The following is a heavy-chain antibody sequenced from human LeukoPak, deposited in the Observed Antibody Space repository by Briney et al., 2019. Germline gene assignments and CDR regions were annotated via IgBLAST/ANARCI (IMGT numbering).Heavy chain of an antibody. J-gene: IGHJ3*02. Sequence: PGGSLRLSCAASGFTFSSYWMSWVRQAPGKGLEWVANIKQDGSEKYYVDSVKGRFTISRDNAKNSLYLQMNSLRAEDTAVYYCASGLAYCGGDCYGYAFDIWGLGTMVTVSS. V-gene: IGHV3-7*01. CDR1: GFTFSSYW. CDR2: IKQDGSEK. CDR3: ASGLAYCGGDCYGYAFDI. D-gene: IGHD2-21*02.